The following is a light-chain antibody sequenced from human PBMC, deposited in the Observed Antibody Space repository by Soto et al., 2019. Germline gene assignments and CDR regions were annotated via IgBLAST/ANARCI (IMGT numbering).Light chain of an antibody. J-gene: IGKJ1*01. CDR1: QGISNY. CDR3: QKYDGAPWT. CDR2: AAS. Sequence: DIQMTQSPSSLSASVGDRVTITCRASQGISNYLAWYEQKPGKVPKLLIYAASTLESGVPSRFSVSGSGTDFPLTLSSLQPEDVATYSCQKYDGAPWTFGQGTKVEIK. V-gene: IGKV1-27*01.